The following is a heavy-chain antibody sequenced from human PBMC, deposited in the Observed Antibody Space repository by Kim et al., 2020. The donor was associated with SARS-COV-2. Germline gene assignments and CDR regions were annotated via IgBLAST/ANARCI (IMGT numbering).Heavy chain of an antibody. CDR3: ARSLYCSSTSCFYGMDV. CDR2: ISTSGSTI. J-gene: IGHJ6*02. Sequence: GGSLRLSCAASGFTFSTYEMNWVRQAPGKGLEWISYISTSGSTIYYADSVKGRFTISRDNAKSTLSLQMNSQRAEDTAVYYCARSLYCSSTSCFYGMDVWGQGTTVTVSS. CDR1: GFTFSTYE. D-gene: IGHD2-2*01. V-gene: IGHV3-48*03.